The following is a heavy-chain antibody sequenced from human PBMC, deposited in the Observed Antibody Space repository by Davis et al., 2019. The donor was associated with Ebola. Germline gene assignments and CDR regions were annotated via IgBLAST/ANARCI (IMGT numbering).Heavy chain of an antibody. V-gene: IGHV3-74*01. CDR1: GFTFSSYW. CDR3: AKDTSNVWFDV. CDR2: INNDGTST. D-gene: IGHD6-19*01. Sequence: PGGSLRLSCAASGFTFSSYWMHWVRQAPGKGLVWVSRINNDGTSTTYADSVKGRFTISRDNSKNTLHLQMNSLRVEDTAIYYCAKDTSNVWFDVWGQGTMVTVSS. J-gene: IGHJ3*01.